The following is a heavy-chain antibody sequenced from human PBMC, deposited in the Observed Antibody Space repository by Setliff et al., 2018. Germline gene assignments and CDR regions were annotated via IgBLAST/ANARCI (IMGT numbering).Heavy chain of an antibody. CDR2: IYYRGST. J-gene: IGHJ6*02. CDR3: ARSSSGSPHYYYAMDV. V-gene: IGHV4-39*07. CDR1: GDSISSSSYY. Sequence: PSETLSLTCTVSGDSISSSSYYWGWIRQPPGKGLEWIGSIYYRGSTYHNPSLKSRVTVSVDTSKNQFSLKLSSVTAADTAVYYCARSSSGSPHYYYAMDVWGQGTTVTVSS. D-gene: IGHD3-10*01.